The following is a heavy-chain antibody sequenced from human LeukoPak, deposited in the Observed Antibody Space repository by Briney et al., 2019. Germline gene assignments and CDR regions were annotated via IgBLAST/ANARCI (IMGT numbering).Heavy chain of an antibody. Sequence: GGSLRLSCAASGFTFSSYSMNWVRQAPGKGLEWVSSISSSSSYIYYADSVKGRFTISRDNAKNSLYLQMNSLRAEDTAVYYCAKDPAYDFWSGNWFDPWGQGTLVTVSS. CDR2: ISSSSSYI. CDR3: AKDPAYDFWSGNWFDP. CDR1: GFTFSSYS. D-gene: IGHD3-3*01. V-gene: IGHV3-21*04. J-gene: IGHJ5*02.